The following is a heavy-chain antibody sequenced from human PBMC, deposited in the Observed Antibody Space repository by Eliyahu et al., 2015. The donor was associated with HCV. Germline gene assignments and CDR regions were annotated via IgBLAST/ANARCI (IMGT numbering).Heavy chain of an antibody. Sequence: QVQLQESGPGLVKPSETLSLTCTVXGGSXTTYXWSWXRQPPXKGXEWIGXIHYSGSTNYNPSLKSRVTLSVDTSKNQFSLNLTSVTAADTAMYYCASGGGGIAVTGTGGWFDPWGQGTLVTVFS. D-gene: IGHD6-19*01. CDR1: GGSXTTYX. J-gene: IGHJ5*02. CDR2: IHYSGST. V-gene: IGHV4-59*01. CDR3: ASGGGGIAVTGTGGWFDP.